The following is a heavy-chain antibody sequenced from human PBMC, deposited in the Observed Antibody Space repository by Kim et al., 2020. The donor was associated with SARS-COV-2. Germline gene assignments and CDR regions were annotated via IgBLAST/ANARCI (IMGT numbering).Heavy chain of an antibody. CDR1: GGSFSGYY. CDR2: INHSGST. CDR3: ARRKHPHLPNMGIAAANDACEI. J-gene: IGHJ3*02. V-gene: IGHV4-34*01. Sequence: SETLSLTCAVYGGSFSGYYWSWIRQPPGKGLEWMGEINHSGSTNYNPSLKSRVTISVDTSKNQFSLKLSSVTAADTAVYYCARRKHPHLPNMGIAAANDACEIWGQGTMVTVSS. D-gene: IGHD6-13*01.